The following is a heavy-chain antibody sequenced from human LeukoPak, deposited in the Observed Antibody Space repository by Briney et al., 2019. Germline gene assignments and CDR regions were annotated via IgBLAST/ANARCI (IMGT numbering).Heavy chain of an antibody. CDR3: AKHEGPPYYYKYMDV. CDR2: IYSGGST. CDR1: GFTVSSNY. J-gene: IGHJ6*03. Sequence: PGGSLRLSCAASGFTVSSNYMSWVRQAPGKGLEWVSVIYSGGSTYYADSVKGRFTISRDNSKNTLYLQMNSLRAEDTAVYYCAKHEGPPYYYKYMDVWGKGTTVTVSS. V-gene: IGHV3-53*01.